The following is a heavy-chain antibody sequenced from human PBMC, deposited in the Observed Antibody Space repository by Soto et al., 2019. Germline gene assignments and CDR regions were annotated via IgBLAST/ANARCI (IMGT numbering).Heavy chain of an antibody. V-gene: IGHV4-30-4*01. D-gene: IGHD3-10*01. Sequence: SETLSLTCTVSGGSISSGDYYWSWIRQPPGKGLEWIGYIYYTGSAYYNPSLKSRIIMSVDTSKNQFSLQVSSVTAADTAVYYCARVLYYGSGTSDLWGQGTLVTVSS. CDR1: GGSISSGDYY. J-gene: IGHJ5*02. CDR3: ARVLYYGSGTSDL. CDR2: IYYTGSA.